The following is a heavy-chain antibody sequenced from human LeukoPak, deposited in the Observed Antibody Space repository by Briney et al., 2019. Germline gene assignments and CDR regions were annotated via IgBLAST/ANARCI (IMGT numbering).Heavy chain of an antibody. CDR1: GGSFSGYY. V-gene: IGHV4-34*01. J-gene: IGHJ4*02. CDR2: INHSGST. CDR3: ARSASYYFDY. Sequence: SETLSLTCAVYGGSFSGYYWSWIRQPPGKGLEWIGEINHSGSTNYNPSLKSRVTISVDTSKNQFSLKLSSVTAADTAVYYCARSASYYFDYWGQGTPVTVSS.